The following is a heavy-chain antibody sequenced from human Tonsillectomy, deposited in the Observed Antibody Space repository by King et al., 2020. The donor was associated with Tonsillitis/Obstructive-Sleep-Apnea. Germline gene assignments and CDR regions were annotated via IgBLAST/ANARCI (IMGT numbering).Heavy chain of an antibody. J-gene: IGHJ4*02. Sequence: QLQLQESGPGLVKPSETLSLTCTVSGGSISSSSYQWGWIRQPPGKGLEWIGSFFYSGSTYYNPSLKSRVTISVDTSKNQFSLKLNSVTAADTAVYYCAKESPDYGDYSTRPYYFDYWGQGTLVTVSS. D-gene: IGHD4-17*01. CDR3: AKESPDYGDYSTRPYYFDY. V-gene: IGHV4-39*02. CDR1: GGSISSSSYQ. CDR2: FFYSGST.